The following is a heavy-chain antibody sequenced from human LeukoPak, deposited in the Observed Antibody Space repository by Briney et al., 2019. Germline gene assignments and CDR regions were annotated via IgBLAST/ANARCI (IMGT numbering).Heavy chain of an antibody. J-gene: IGHJ4*02. D-gene: IGHD6-19*01. CDR1: GGSFSGYY. V-gene: IGHV4-34*10. Sequence: PSETLSLTCAVYGGSFSGYYWSWIRQPPGKGLEWIGEINHSGSTNYNPSLKSRITISLDTSKNQFSLKLSSVTAADTAVYYCARYYSSGWTYYFDYWGQGTLVTVSS. CDR3: ARYYSSGWTYYFDY. CDR2: INHSGST.